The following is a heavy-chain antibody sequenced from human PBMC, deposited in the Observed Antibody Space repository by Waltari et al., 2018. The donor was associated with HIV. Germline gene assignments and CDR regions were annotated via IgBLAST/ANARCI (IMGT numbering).Heavy chain of an antibody. J-gene: IGHJ5*02. D-gene: IGHD2-15*01. CDR1: GYTLSELS. Sequence: QVPLVQSGAEVKKPGASVKVSCKVSGYTLSELSMHWVRQAPGKGLEWMGWFGPEQGNTIYAQNSQVRVTMTEHAATDTADRGLSSLSSKDTAVYYCTTEGLYWSDGTCYSRFDPWGQGTLVTVSS. CDR2: FGPEQGNT. CDR3: TTEGLYWSDGTCYSRFDP. V-gene: IGHV1-24*01.